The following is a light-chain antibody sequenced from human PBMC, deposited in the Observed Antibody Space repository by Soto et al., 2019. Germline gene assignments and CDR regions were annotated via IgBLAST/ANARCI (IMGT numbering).Light chain of an antibody. V-gene: IGKV1-12*01. J-gene: IGKJ4*01. CDR2: AAS. Sequence: DIQMTQSPSSVSASVGDRVTITCRASQGIVSWLAWYQQKPGKAPKLLIYAASNLQSGVPLRFSGSGSGTDFTLTISSLQSEDFATYYCQQTTSFPLTFGGGTKVEIK. CDR1: QGIVSW. CDR3: QQTTSFPLT.